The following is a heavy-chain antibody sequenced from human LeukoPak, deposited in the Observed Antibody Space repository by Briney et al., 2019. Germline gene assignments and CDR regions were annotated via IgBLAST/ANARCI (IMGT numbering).Heavy chain of an antibody. D-gene: IGHD2-8*01. CDR2: IYYSGST. Sequence: SETLSLTCTVSGGSISSYYWSWIRQPPGKGLEWIGYIYYSGSTNYNPSLKSRVTISVDTSKNQFSLKLSSVTAADTAVYYCAAYYPPLGYFDYWGQGTLVTVSS. CDR3: AAYYPPLGYFDY. J-gene: IGHJ4*02. CDR1: GGSISSYY. V-gene: IGHV4-59*08.